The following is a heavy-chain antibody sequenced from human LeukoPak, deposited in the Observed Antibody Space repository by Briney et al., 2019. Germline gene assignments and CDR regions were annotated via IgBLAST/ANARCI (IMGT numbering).Heavy chain of an antibody. CDR2: INTDGSST. CDR1: GFTFKNYW. D-gene: IGHD2-15*01. V-gene: IGHV3-74*01. Sequence: GGSLRLSCAASGFTFKNYWMHWVRQAPGKGLVWVSRINTDGSSTSYADSVKGRFTISRDNAKNTLYLQMNSLRAEDTAVYYCTRDRPSFRVGGYGYWGQGTLVTVSS. CDR3: TRDRPSFRVGGYGY. J-gene: IGHJ4*02.